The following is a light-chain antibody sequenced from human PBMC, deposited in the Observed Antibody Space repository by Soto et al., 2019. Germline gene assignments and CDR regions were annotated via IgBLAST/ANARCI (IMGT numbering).Light chain of an antibody. V-gene: IGKV3-20*01. Sequence: EILMTQSPDTLSVSPGESATLSCRASQRVYINLAWYQQGPGQAPRLLIYGASSRATGIPDRFSGSGSGTDFTLTISRLEPEDFAVYYCQQYGSSPPWTFGQGTKVDIK. CDR1: QRVYIN. CDR3: QQYGSSPPWT. J-gene: IGKJ1*01. CDR2: GAS.